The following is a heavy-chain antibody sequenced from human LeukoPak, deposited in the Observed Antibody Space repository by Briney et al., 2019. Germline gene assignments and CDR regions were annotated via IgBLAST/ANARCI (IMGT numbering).Heavy chain of an antibody. CDR1: GFTFSSYA. V-gene: IGHV3-23*01. D-gene: IGHD6-19*01. CDR3: ARDSSGNIDY. Sequence: GGSLRLSCAASGFTFSSYAMSWVRQAPGKVLEWVSAISGSGGSTYYVDSVKGRFTISRDNSKNTLYLQMNSLRAEDTAVYYCARDSSGNIDYWGQGTLVTVSS. J-gene: IGHJ4*02. CDR2: ISGSGGST.